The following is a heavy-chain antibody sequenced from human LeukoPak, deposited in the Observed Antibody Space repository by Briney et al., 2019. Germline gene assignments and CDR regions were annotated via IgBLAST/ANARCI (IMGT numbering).Heavy chain of an antibody. D-gene: IGHD3-16*01. Sequence: KPGGSLRLSCAASGFTFNNYNMNWVRQAPGKGLEWVSSISSISSSYIYYADSVKGRFTISRDNAKNSLYLQMNSLSAEDTAVYYCARAVRLGESHDAFDIWGQGTMVTVSS. CDR3: ARAVRLGESHDAFDI. V-gene: IGHV3-21*04. J-gene: IGHJ3*02. CDR1: GFTFNNYN. CDR2: ISSISSSYI.